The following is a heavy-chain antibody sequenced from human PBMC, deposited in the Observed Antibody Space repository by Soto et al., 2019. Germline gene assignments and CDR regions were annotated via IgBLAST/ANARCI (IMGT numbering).Heavy chain of an antibody. CDR1: GYTFTGYY. D-gene: IGHD4-4*01. CDR2: INPSSGGT. Sequence: ASVKVSCKASGYTFTGYYMHWVRQAPGQGLEWMGWINPSSGGTNYAQKFQGRVTMTRDTSISTAYMELSRLRSDDTAVYYCARAFSNYDWFDPWGQGTLVTVSS. J-gene: IGHJ5*02. CDR3: ARAFSNYDWFDP. V-gene: IGHV1-2*02.